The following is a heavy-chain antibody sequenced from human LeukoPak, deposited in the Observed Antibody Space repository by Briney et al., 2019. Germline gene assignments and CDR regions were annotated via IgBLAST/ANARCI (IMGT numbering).Heavy chain of an antibody. D-gene: IGHD3-10*01. V-gene: IGHV4-59*12. Sequence: PSETLSLTCTVSGGSISSYYWSWIRQPPGKGLEWIGYIYYSGSTNYNPSLKSRVTISVDTSKNQFSLKLSSVTAADTAVYYCARGRAYAIFDYWGQGTLVTVSS. CDR2: IYYSGST. CDR3: ARGRAYAIFDY. J-gene: IGHJ4*02. CDR1: GGSISSYY.